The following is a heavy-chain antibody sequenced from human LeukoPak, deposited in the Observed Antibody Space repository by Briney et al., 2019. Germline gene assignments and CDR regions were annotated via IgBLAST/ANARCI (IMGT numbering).Heavy chain of an antibody. V-gene: IGHV4-4*02. Sequence: SGTLSLTCAVSGGSISSSNWWSWVRQPPGKGLEWIGEIYHSGSTNYNPSLKNRVTISVDKSKNQFSLKLSSVTAADTAVYYCARGSITMVRGVIIPKFDYWGQGTLVTVSS. CDR1: GGSISSSNW. J-gene: IGHJ4*02. CDR2: IYHSGST. CDR3: ARGSITMVRGVIIPKFDY. D-gene: IGHD3-10*01.